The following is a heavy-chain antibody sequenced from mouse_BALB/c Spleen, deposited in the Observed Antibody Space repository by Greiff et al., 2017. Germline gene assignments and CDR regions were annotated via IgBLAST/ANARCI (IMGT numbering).Heavy chain of an antibody. CDR2: ISYSGST. CDR3: ATYGSLAWFAY. J-gene: IGHJ3*01. Sequence: EVKLQESGPGLVKPSQSLSLTCTVTGYSITSDYAWNWIRQFPGNKLEWMGYISYSGSTSYNPSLKSRISITRDTSKNQFFLQLNSVTTEDTATYYCATYGSLAWFAYWGQGTLVTVSA. D-gene: IGHD1-1*01. V-gene: IGHV3-2*02. CDR1: GYSITSDYA.